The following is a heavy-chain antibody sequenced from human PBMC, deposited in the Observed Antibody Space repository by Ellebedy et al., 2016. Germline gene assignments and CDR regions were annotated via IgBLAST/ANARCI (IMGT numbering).Heavy chain of an antibody. CDR2: ISGSGGST. CDR1: GFTFSSYA. J-gene: IGHJ5*02. Sequence: GGSLRLSXAASGFTFSSYAMSWVRQAPGKGLEWVSAISGSGGSTYYADSMKGRFTISRDNSKNTLYLQMNSLRAEDTAVYYCAPQGRDCSSTSCYTWFNPWGQGTLVTVSS. D-gene: IGHD2-2*02. V-gene: IGHV3-23*01. CDR3: APQGRDCSSTSCYTWFNP.